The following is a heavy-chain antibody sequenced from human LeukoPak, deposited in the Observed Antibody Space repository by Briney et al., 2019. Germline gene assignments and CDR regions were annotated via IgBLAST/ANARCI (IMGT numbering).Heavy chain of an antibody. D-gene: IGHD3-22*01. CDR2: ISSSGSTI. CDR1: GFTFSSYE. Sequence: GGSLRLSCAASGFTFSSYEMNWVRQAPGKGLEWVSYISSSGSTIYYADSVKGRFTISRDNAKNSLYLQMNSLRAEDTAVYYCARVWGDYDSSGYPTVSSHYFDYWGQGTLVTVSS. J-gene: IGHJ4*02. V-gene: IGHV3-48*03. CDR3: ARVWGDYDSSGYPTVSSHYFDY.